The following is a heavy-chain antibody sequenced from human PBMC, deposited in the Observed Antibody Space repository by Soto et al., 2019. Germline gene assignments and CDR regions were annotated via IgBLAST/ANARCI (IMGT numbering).Heavy chain of an antibody. CDR2: ISGSGGST. Sequence: GGSLRLSCAASGFTFSSYAMTWVRQAPGKGLEWVSAISGSGGSTYYADSVKGRFTISRDNSKNTLYLQVNSLRAEDTAVYYCAKGSSGYSYGSSYYDMDVWGQGTTVNVS. J-gene: IGHJ6*02. CDR3: AKGSSGYSYGSSYYDMDV. CDR1: GFTFSSYA. D-gene: IGHD5-18*01. V-gene: IGHV3-23*01.